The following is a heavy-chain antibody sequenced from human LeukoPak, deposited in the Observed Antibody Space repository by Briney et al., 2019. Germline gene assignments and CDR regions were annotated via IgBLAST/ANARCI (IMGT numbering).Heavy chain of an antibody. CDR1: GGSISSSSYY. Sequence: NASETLSLTCTVSGGSISSSSYYWGWIRQPPGKGLEWIGNIYYSGSTNYNPSLKSRVTISVDKSKNQFSLKLSSVTAADTAVYYCARADSAVANPLQHWGQGTLVTVSS. V-gene: IGHV4-39*07. CDR2: IYYSGST. J-gene: IGHJ1*01. D-gene: IGHD6-19*01. CDR3: ARADSAVANPLQH.